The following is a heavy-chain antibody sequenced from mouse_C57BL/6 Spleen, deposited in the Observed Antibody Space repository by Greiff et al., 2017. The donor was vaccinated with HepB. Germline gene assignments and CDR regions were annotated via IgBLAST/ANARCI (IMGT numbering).Heavy chain of an antibody. CDR2: ISYDGSN. D-gene: IGHD4-1*01. CDR1: GYSITSGYY. V-gene: IGHV3-6*01. J-gene: IGHJ2*01. Sequence: DVKLQESGPGLVKPSQSLSLTCSVTGYSITSGYYWNWIRQFPGNKLEWMGYISYDGSNNYNPSLKNRISITRDTSKNQFFLKLNSVTTEDTATYYCARRGLGPYFDYWGQGTTLTVSS. CDR3: ARRGLGPYFDY.